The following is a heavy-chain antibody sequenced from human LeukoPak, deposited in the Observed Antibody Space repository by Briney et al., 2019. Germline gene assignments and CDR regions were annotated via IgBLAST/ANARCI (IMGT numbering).Heavy chain of an antibody. CDR1: GCTFRDYY. CDR3: ARDYGSGWYVDY. CDR2: ISSSGSTI. D-gene: IGHD6-19*01. J-gene: IGHJ4*02. V-gene: IGHV3-11*04. Sequence: GGSLRLSCAASGCTFRDYYMCWIHQAPGKGLEWVSYISSSGSTIYYTDPVKGRFTISRDNAKNSLYLQMNSLTAEDTAVYYCARDYGSGWYVDYWGQGTLVTVSS.